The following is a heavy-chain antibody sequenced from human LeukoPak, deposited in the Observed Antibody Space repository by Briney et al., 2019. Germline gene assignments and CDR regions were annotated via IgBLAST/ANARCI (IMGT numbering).Heavy chain of an antibody. CDR1: GYTFTSYD. Sequence: ASVKVSCKASGYTFTSYDFNWVRQATGQRPEWMGWMSPNSGDTGYAQKFQDRVTMTRNTSISTAYMELSSLRSGDTAVYYCARGPPNWGYDYWGQGTLVTVSS. V-gene: IGHV1-8*01. D-gene: IGHD7-27*01. CDR2: MSPNSGDT. CDR3: ARGPPNWGYDY. J-gene: IGHJ4*02.